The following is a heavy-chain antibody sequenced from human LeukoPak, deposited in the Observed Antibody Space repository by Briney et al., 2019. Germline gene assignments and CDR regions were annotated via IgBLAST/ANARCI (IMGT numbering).Heavy chain of an antibody. Sequence: SETLSLTCTVSGGSISSRDYYWSWIRQPPGKPLERIGYIYNSGNTYYNPSLKSRVTISVDTSKNQLSLKLSSVTAADTAVYYCARHPFKGDYYDSSGFDYWGQGTLVTVSS. CDR1: GGSISSRDYY. V-gene: IGHV4-31*03. CDR3: ARHPFKGDYYDSSGFDY. CDR2: IYNSGNT. D-gene: IGHD3-22*01. J-gene: IGHJ4*02.